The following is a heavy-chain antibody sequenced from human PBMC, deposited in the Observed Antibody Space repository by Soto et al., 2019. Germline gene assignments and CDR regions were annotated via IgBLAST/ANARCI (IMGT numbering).Heavy chain of an antibody. CDR1: GYTFTSYG. J-gene: IGHJ6*02. V-gene: IGHV1-18*01. CDR2: ISAYNGNT. D-gene: IGHD3-10*01. Sequence: GASVKVSCKASGYTFTSYGISWVRQAPGQGLEWMGWISAYNGNTNYAQKLQGRVTMTTDTSTSTAYMELRSLRSDDTAVYYCARYQDVLLWFGEYPENYYYYGMDVWGQGTTVTVSS. CDR3: ARYQDVLLWFGEYPENYYYYGMDV.